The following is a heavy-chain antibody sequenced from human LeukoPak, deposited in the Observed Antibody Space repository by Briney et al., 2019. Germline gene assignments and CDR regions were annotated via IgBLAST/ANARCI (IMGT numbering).Heavy chain of an antibody. Sequence: GGSLRLSCAASGFFFTRYRMNWVRQAPGKGLEWVAFIRYDGSNKYYADSVKGRFTISRDNSKNTLYLQMNSLRAEDTAVYYCAKELNYYDSSGYPDWGQGTLVTVSS. CDR2: IRYDGSNK. CDR3: AKELNYYDSSGYPD. J-gene: IGHJ4*02. CDR1: GFFFTRYR. D-gene: IGHD3-22*01. V-gene: IGHV3-30*02.